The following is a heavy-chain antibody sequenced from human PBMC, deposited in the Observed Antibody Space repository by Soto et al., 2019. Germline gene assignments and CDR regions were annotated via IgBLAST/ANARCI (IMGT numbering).Heavy chain of an antibody. V-gene: IGHV3-21*01. CDR1: GFTFSSYS. CDR3: ARDIADPGLMDF. Sequence: EVQLVESGGGLVKPGGSLRLSCAASGFTFSSYSMNWVRQAPGKGLEWVSSISSSSSYIYYADSVKGRFTISRDNAKNSLYMQMNSLRAEDTAVYYCARDIADPGLMDFGGQGTTVTVSS. J-gene: IGHJ6*02. D-gene: IGHD3-10*01. CDR2: ISSSSSYI.